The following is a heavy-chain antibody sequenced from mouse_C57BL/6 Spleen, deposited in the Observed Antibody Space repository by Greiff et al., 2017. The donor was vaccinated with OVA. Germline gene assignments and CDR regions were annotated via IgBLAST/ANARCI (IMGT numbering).Heavy chain of an antibody. CDR2: IYPGSGNT. CDR3: ARRGTYYSNYEGFAY. D-gene: IGHD2-5*01. Sequence: QVQLQQPGAELVKPGASVKLSCKASGYTFTDYYINWVKQRPGQGLEWIARIYPGSGNTYYNEKLKGKATLTAAKSSSTAYMQLSSLTSEDSAVYFCARRGTYYSNYEGFAYWGQGTLVTVSA. CDR1: GYTFTDYY. V-gene: IGHV1-76*01. J-gene: IGHJ3*01.